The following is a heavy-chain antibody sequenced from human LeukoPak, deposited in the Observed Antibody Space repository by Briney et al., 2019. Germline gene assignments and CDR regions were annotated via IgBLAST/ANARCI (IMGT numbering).Heavy chain of an antibody. CDR3: AKVMGSWLNHDAFDI. Sequence: GGSLRLSCAASGFTFSSYAMSWVRQALGKGLEWVSGINGGGGSTYYADSVKGRFTISRDNSKNTLYLQMNSLRAEDTAVYYCAKVMGSWLNHDAFDIWGQGTMVTVSS. CDR1: GFTFSSYA. D-gene: IGHD3-10*01. V-gene: IGHV3-23*01. CDR2: INGGGGST. J-gene: IGHJ3*02.